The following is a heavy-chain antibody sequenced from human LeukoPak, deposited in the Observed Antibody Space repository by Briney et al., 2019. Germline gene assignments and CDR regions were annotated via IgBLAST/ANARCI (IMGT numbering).Heavy chain of an antibody. J-gene: IGHJ4*02. Sequence: ASVKVSCKASGYTFTSYGISWVRQAPGQGLEWMGWISAYNGNTNYAQKLQGRVTITTDTSTSTAYMEVRSLRSDDTAVYYCARDITYYFDSNGYPGGYWGQGTLVTVSS. D-gene: IGHD3-22*01. CDR3: ARDITYYFDSNGYPGGY. CDR1: GYTFTSYG. V-gene: IGHV1-18*01. CDR2: ISAYNGNT.